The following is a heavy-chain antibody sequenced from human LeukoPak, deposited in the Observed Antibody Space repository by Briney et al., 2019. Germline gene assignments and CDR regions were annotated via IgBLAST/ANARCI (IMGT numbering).Heavy chain of an antibody. J-gene: IGHJ4*02. CDR3: ARSLGSLVEYFDY. CDR2: IIPIFGTA. CDR1: GGTFSSYA. D-gene: IGHD3-10*02. Sequence: SVKVSCKASGGTFSSYAISWVRQAPGQGLEWMGRIIPIFGTANYAQKFQGRVTITTDESTSTAYMELSSLRSEDTAVYYCARSLGSLVEYFDYWGQGTPVTVSS. V-gene: IGHV1-69*05.